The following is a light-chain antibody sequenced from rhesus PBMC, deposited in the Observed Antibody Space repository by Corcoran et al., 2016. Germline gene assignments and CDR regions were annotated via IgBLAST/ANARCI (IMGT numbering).Light chain of an antibody. CDR3: QQHSNWPWT. CDR2: GAS. Sequence: EIVMTQSPATLSLSPGDRATLSCRASQSVSSYLAWYQPKPEQAPRLLISGASSKSTGIPDRSSGRESGIDFTLTIRRLEPEDFAVYYCQQHSNWPWTFGQGTKVEIK. J-gene: IGKJ1*01. CDR1: QSVSSY. V-gene: IGKV3S9*01.